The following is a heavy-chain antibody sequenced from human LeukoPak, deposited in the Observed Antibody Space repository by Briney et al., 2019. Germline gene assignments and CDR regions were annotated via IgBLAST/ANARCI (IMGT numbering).Heavy chain of an antibody. Sequence: GGSLRLSCAASGFTFSSYAMSWVRQAPGKGLEWVSAISGSGGSTYYADSVKGRFTISRDNSKNTLYLQMNSLRAEDTAVYYCAKEFVYGGNSGPYYYYYMDVWGKGTTVTVSS. V-gene: IGHV3-23*01. CDR2: ISGSGGST. D-gene: IGHD4-23*01. CDR1: GFTFSSYA. J-gene: IGHJ6*03. CDR3: AKEFVYGGNSGPYYYYYMDV.